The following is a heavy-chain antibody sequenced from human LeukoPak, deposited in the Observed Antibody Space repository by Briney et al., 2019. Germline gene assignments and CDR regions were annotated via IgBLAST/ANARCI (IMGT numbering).Heavy chain of an antibody. D-gene: IGHD2-2*01. CDR1: GGTFSSYA. Sequence: GASVKFSCKASGGTFSSYAISWVRQAPGQGLEWMGGIIPIFGTANYAQKFQGRVTITADESTSTAYMELSSLRSEDTAVYYCAREGPCTSCYPRDYYYYYMDVWGKGTTVTVSS. J-gene: IGHJ6*03. CDR3: AREGPCTSCYPRDYYYYYMDV. V-gene: IGHV1-69*13. CDR2: IIPIFGTA.